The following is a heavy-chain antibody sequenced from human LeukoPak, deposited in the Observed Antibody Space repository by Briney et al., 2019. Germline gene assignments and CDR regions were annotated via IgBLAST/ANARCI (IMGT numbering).Heavy chain of an antibody. CDR3: ARGRGYCSSTSCYVFDY. CDR2: IIPIFGTA. J-gene: IGHJ4*02. CDR1: GGTFSSYA. V-gene: IGHV1-69*05. D-gene: IGHD2-2*03. Sequence: SSVKVPCKASGGTFSSYAISWVRQAPGQGLEWMGGIIPIFGTANYAQKFQGRVTITTDESTSTAYMELSSLRSEDTAVYYCARGRGYCSSTSCYVFDYWGQGTLVTVSS.